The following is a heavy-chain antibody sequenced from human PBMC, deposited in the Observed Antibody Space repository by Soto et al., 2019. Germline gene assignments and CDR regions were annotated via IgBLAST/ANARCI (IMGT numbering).Heavy chain of an antibody. J-gene: IGHJ4*02. CDR3: ARPSRGYSGSRIDY. V-gene: IGHV4-39*01. D-gene: IGHD1-26*01. Sequence: PLETLSLTCTVSGGSISSSSYYWGWIRQPPGKGLEWIGSFYYSGSTYYSPSLKSRVTISVDTSKNQFSLKLSSVTAADTAVYYCARPSRGYSGSRIDYWGQGTLVTVSS. CDR1: GGSISSSSYY. CDR2: FYYSGST.